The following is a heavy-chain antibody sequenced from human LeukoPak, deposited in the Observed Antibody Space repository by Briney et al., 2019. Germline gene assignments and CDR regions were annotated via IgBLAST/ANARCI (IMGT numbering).Heavy chain of an antibody. CDR3: ARTGGGYPTGY. CDR1: GFTFSSYE. Sequence: PGGSLRLSCAASGFTFSSYEMKWVRQAPGKGLEGVSCISSSGSTIYYADSVKGRFTISRDNAKNSLYLQMNSRRAEDTAVYYCARTGGGYPTGYWGQGSLVTVSS. D-gene: IGHD5-18*01. J-gene: IGHJ4*02. CDR2: ISSSGSTI. V-gene: IGHV3-48*03.